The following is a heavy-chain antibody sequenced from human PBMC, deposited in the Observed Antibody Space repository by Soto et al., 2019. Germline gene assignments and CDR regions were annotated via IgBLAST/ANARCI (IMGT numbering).Heavy chain of an antibody. J-gene: IGHJ4*02. CDR1: GYTFTNYY. D-gene: IGHD2-15*01. Sequence: ASVKVSCKASGYTFTNYYMHWVRQAPGQGLEWMGIINPSGGSTSYAQKFQGRVTMTRDTSTSTVYMVLGSLRSEDTALYCCARGGRTRGGFESWGQGTLVTVSS. V-gene: IGHV1-46*01. CDR3: ARGGRTRGGFES. CDR2: INPSGGST.